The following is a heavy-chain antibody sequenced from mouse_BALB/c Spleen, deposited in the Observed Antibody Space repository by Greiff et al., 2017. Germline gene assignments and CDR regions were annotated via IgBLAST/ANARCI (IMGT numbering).Heavy chain of an antibody. CDR2: ISSGGSYT. Sequence: EVQLMESGGGLVKPGGSLKLSCAASGFTFSSYAMSWVRQSPEKRLEWVAEISSGGSYTYYPDTVTGRFTISRDNAKNTLYLEMSSLRSEDTAMYYCARDTSYYAMDYWGQGTSVTVSS. J-gene: IGHJ4*01. V-gene: IGHV5-9-4*01. D-gene: IGHD2-12*01. CDR1: GFTFSSYA. CDR3: ARDTSYYAMDY.